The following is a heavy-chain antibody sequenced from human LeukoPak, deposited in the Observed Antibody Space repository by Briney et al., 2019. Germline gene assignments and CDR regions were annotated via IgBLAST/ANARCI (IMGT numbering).Heavy chain of an antibody. V-gene: IGHV3-23*01. CDR3: AKTFFTGSGYDLGNNDY. J-gene: IGHJ4*02. CDR1: GFTFSNYG. CDR2: ITGSADIT. Sequence: PGGSLRLSCAASGFTFSNYGMNWVRQAPGKGLEWVSGITGSADITYYADSVKGRFTISRDNSKNTLYLQMNSLRAEDTAVYYCAKTFFTGSGYDLGNNDYWGQGTLVTVSS. D-gene: IGHD5-12*01.